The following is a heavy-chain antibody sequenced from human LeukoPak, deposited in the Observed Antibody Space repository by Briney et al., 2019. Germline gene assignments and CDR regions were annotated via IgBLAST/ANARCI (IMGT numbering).Heavy chain of an antibody. CDR1: GASTTTYY. J-gene: IGHJ4*02. V-gene: IGHV4-59*01. CDR3: ASLLTYFDY. CDR2: ISLSGGT. Sequence: SETLSLTCSVSGASTTTYYWSWIRQLPGKGLEWIGYISLSGGTNYNPSLKSRVTISLDTSKNHVSLELNSVTAADTAVYYCASLLTYFDYWGQGTLVTVSS.